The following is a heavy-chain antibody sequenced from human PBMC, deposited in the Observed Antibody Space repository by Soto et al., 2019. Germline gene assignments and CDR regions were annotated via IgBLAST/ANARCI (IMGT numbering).Heavy chain of an antibody. J-gene: IGHJ6*02. CDR1: GFTFSSYA. D-gene: IGHD4-17*01. V-gene: IGHV3-64D*06. CDR2: ISSNGGST. CDR3: VKDHGDYDYYYYYGMDV. Sequence: GGSLRLSCSASGFTFSSYAMHWVRQAPGKGLEYVSAISSNGGSTYYADSVKGRFTISRDNSKNTLYLQMSSLSAEDTAVYYCVKDHGDYDYYYYYGMDVWGQGTTVTVSS.